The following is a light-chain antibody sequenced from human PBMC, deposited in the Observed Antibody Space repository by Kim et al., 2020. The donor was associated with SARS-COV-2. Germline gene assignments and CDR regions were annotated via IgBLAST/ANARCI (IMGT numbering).Light chain of an antibody. CDR1: QGISNY. CDR2: SAS. J-gene: IGKJ1*01. Sequence: DIQMTQSPSSLFASVGDVVTITCRASQGISNYLAWYQQKPGRVPRVLIYSASTLLSEVPSRFSGSRSGTDFTLTISSLQPEDVATYYGQKYDSAPWTFGQGTNVDIK. V-gene: IGKV1-27*01. CDR3: QKYDSAPWT.